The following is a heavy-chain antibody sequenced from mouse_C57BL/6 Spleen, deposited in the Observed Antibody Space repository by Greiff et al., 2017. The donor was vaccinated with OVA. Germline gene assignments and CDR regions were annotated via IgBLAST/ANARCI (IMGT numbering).Heavy chain of an antibody. D-gene: IGHD1-1*01. V-gene: IGHV1-76*01. Sequence: VQLQQSGAELVRPGASVKLSCKASGYTFTDYYINWVKQRPGQGLEWIARIYPGSGNPYYNEKFKGKATLTAEKSSSTAYMQLSSLTSEDSAVYFCARDDYYGREGDYWGQGTSVTVSS. CDR2: IYPGSGNP. CDR3: ARDDYYGREGDY. J-gene: IGHJ4*01. CDR1: GYTFTDYY.